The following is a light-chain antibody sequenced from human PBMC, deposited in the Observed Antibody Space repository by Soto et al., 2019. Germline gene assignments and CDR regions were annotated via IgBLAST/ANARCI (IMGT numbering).Light chain of an antibody. CDR2: DVT. CDR3: SSYTSSTYYV. V-gene: IGLV2-14*01. CDR1: SSDVGGYDY. J-gene: IGLJ1*01. Sequence: QSALTQPASVAGSPRQSITISCTGTSSDVGGYDYVSWYQQHPGKAPKLMIYDVTNRPSGVSNRFSGSKSGNTASLTISGLQAEDEASYYCSSYTSSTYYVFGTGTKLTVL.